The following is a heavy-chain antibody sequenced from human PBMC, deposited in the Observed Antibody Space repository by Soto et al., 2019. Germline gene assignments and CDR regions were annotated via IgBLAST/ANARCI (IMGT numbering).Heavy chain of an antibody. CDR3: ARDRRGYSGYGMDV. V-gene: IGHV4-31*03. D-gene: IGHD5-12*01. Sequence: PSETLSLTCTVSGGSISSGGYYWSWIRQHPGKGLEWIGYIYYSGSTYYNPSLKSRVTISVDTSKNQFSLKLSSVTAADTAVYYCARDRRGYSGYGMDVWGQGTTVTSP. J-gene: IGHJ6*02. CDR2: IYYSGST. CDR1: GGSISSGGYY.